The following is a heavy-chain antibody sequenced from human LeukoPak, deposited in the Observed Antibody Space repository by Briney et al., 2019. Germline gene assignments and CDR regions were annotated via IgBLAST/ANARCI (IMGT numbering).Heavy chain of an antibody. D-gene: IGHD1-26*01. CDR3: ARDYRHQALYFDY. Sequence: VASVKVSCKTSGYSFTSYGISWVRQAPGQGLEWMGWISPYNANTNYAQKFQDRVTMTTDISTTTAYLELRSLRSDDTAVYYCARDYRHQALYFDYWGQGTLVTVSS. CDR1: GYSFTSYG. J-gene: IGHJ4*02. CDR2: ISPYNANT. V-gene: IGHV1-18*01.